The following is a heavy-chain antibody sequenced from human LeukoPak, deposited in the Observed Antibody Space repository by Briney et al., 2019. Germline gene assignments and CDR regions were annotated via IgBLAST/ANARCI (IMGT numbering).Heavy chain of an antibody. D-gene: IGHD6-19*01. J-gene: IGHJ5*02. V-gene: IGHV3-48*02. CDR3: ARDQRAVAGSWFDP. CDR1: GFTFGSFW. CDR2: MSSSSSTI. Sequence: GGSLRLSCAGSGFTFGSFWMHWVRQAPGKGLEWASYMSSSSSTIYYADSVKGRFTISRDNAKNSLYLQMNSLRDEDTAVYYCARDQRAVAGSWFDPWGQGTLVTVSS.